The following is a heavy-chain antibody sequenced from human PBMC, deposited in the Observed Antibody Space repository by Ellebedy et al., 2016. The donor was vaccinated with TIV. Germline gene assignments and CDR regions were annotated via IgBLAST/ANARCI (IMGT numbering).Heavy chain of an antibody. J-gene: IGHJ3*02. D-gene: IGHD5-18*01. CDR2: IYYSGST. V-gene: IGHV4-39*02. CDR3: ARDRGTAMVTPNAFDI. Sequence: MPGGSLRLSCTVSGGSISSSSYYWGWIRQPPGKGLEWIGSIYYSGSTYYNPSLKSRVTISVDTSKNQFSLKLSSVTAADTAVYYCARDRGTAMVTPNAFDIWGKGTMVTVSS. CDR1: GGSISSSSYY.